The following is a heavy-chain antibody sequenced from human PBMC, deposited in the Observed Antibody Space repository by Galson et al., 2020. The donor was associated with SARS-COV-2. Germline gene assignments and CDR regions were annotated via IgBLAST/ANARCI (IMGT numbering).Heavy chain of an antibody. Sequence: NSGGSLRLSCAASGFTFSDYYMSWIRQAPGKGLEWVSYISSSGSTIYYADSVKGRFTISRDNAKNSLYLQMNSLRAEDTAVYYCARVALGTTYYYGSGSLLNWGQGTLVTVSS. CDR3: ARVALGTTYYYGSGSLLN. V-gene: IGHV3-11*01. CDR1: GFTFSDYY. CDR2: ISSSGSTI. D-gene: IGHD3-10*01. J-gene: IGHJ4*02.